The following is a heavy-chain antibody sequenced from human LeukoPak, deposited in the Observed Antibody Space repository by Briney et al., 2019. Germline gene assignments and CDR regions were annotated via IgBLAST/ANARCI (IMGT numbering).Heavy chain of an antibody. J-gene: IGHJ5*02. Sequence: SETLSLTCTVSGYSISSGYYWGWIRQPPGKGLEWIGSIYHSGSTYYNPSLKSRVTISVDTSKNQFSLKLSSVTAADTAVYYCARDHVPGIAAAGTYNWFDPWGQGILVTVSS. CDR1: GYSISSGYY. V-gene: IGHV4-38-2*02. CDR3: ARDHVPGIAAAGTYNWFDP. CDR2: IYHSGST. D-gene: IGHD6-13*01.